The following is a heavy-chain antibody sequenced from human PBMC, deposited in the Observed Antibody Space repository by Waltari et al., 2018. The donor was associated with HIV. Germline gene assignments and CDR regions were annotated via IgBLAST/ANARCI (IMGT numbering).Heavy chain of an antibody. Sequence: VRLVESGRGVIQPGGSLRLSCAASGCSLCTSGLHWVRQAPGRGLEWLAIIPDDGTDEYYRESVKARFTISSDNSKNTLFLQMSGLRTDDTAYYCGEKELKARGIDPSLLDTWGQGTLVTVAS. J-gene: IGHJ1*01. CDR1: GCSLCTSG. CDR2: IPDDGTDE. V-gene: IGHV3-30*02. D-gene: IGHD3-10*01. CDR3: EKELKARGIDPSLLDT.